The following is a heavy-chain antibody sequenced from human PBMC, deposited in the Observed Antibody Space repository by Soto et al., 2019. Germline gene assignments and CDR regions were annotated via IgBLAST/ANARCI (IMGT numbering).Heavy chain of an antibody. Sequence: QVQLVESGGGLVKPGGSLRLSCAASGFTFSDYYMNWIRQAPGKGLEWVSYISSSSSYTNYADSVKGRFTISRDNAKNSLYLHMNSLSAEDTAVYYCARGIGTYHCDYWGQGTLVTVSS. J-gene: IGHJ4*02. CDR2: ISSSSSYT. CDR1: GFTFSDYY. D-gene: IGHD1-26*01. CDR3: ARGIGTYHCDY. V-gene: IGHV3-11*05.